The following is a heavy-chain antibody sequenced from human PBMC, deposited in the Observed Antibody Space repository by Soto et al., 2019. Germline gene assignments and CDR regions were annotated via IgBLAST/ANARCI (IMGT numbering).Heavy chain of an antibody. CDR3: ARDSPGAVAGIWRSYYYYYGMDV. D-gene: IGHD6-19*01. CDR1: GFTFSSYA. J-gene: IGHJ6*02. Sequence: GGSLRLSCAASGFTFSSYAMHWVRQAPGKGLEWVAVISYDGSNKYYADSVKGRFTISRDNSKNTLYLQMNSLRAEDTAVYYCARDSPGAVAGIWRSYYYYYGMDVWGQGTTVTVSS. CDR2: ISYDGSNK. V-gene: IGHV3-30-3*01.